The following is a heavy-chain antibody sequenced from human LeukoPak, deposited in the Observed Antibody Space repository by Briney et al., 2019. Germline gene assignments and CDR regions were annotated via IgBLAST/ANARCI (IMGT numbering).Heavy chain of an antibody. CDR3: ARIRGAVTYYFDY. J-gene: IGHJ4*02. CDR2: IGDSGGTT. V-gene: IGHV3-23*01. CDR1: GFSFSTYV. Sequence: PGGSLRLSCVASGFSFSTYVGGWVRQAPGKGLQWDSVIGDSGGTTHYADSVKGRFTISRDNSRNTLYLQMNGLRDEDTAIYYCARIRGAVTYYFDYCGQGTLVTVSS. D-gene: IGHD1-26*01.